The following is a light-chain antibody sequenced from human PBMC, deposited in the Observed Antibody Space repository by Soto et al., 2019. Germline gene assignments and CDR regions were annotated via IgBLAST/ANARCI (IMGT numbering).Light chain of an antibody. Sequence: VLTQSPATLSLSPWERATLSCRTSLSVSVYLDWYQQKPGQAPRLLLSDASNRATGIPARFSGSGSGTDFTLTIISLEPEDFAVYYGHQRQYWPPITFGQGTRLEI. J-gene: IGKJ5*01. CDR1: LSVSVY. V-gene: IGKV3-11*01. CDR3: HQRQYWPPIT. CDR2: DAS.